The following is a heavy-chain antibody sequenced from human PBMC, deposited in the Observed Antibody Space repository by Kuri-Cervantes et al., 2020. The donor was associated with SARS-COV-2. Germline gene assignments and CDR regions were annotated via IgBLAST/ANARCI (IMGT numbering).Heavy chain of an antibody. Sequence: GSLRLPCTVSGGSIRTYYWGWIRQPPGKGLEWIGYIYYSGSTNYNPSLKSRVTISVDTSKNQFSLRLGSVTAADAAVFYCARISRTGGYYGSGSPNWFDPWGQGTLVTVSS. CDR2: IYYSGST. J-gene: IGHJ5*02. CDR3: ARISRTGGYYGSGSPNWFDP. V-gene: IGHV4-59*08. D-gene: IGHD3-10*01. CDR1: GGSIRTYY.